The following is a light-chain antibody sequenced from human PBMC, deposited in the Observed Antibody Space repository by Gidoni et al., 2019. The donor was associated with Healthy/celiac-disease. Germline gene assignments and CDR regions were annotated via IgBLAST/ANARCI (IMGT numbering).Light chain of an antibody. J-gene: IGLJ3*02. CDR1: SSDVGSYNL. V-gene: IGLV2-23*02. CDR3: CSYAGSSSYWV. Sequence: QSALTRPASVSGSPEQSITISCTGTSSDVGSYNLVSWYQQHPGKAPKLMIYEVSKRPSGVSNRFSGSKSGNTASLTISGLQAEDEADYYCCSYAGSSSYWVFGGGTKLTVL. CDR2: EVS.